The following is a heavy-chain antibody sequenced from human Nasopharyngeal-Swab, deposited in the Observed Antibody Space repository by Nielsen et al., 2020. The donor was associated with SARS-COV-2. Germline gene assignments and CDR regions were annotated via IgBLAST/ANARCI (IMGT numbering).Heavy chain of an antibody. CDR3: ARLATVTTNYYYYGMDV. D-gene: IGHD4-11*01. CDR1: GYSFIDYW. Sequence: GESLKIPCRVSGYSFIDYWIGWVRQMPGRGLEWMGIIYPGDSDTRYSPSFQGQVTISADKSISTAYLQWSSLKASDTAMYYCARLATVTTNYYYYGMDVWGQGTTVTVSS. CDR2: IYPGDSDT. J-gene: IGHJ6*02. V-gene: IGHV5-51*01.